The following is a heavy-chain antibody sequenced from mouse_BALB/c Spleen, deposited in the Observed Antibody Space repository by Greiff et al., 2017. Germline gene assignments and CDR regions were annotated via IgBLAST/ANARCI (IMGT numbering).Heavy chain of an antibody. D-gene: IGHD2-3*01. V-gene: IGHV1-20*02. CDR1: GYSFTGYF. CDR3: ARRDDGYFFAY. Sequence: EVQLVESGPELVKPGASVKISCKASGYSFTGYFMNWVMQSHGKSLEWIGRINPYNGDTFYNQKFKGKATLTVDKSSSTAHMELRSLASEDSAVYYCARRDDGYFFAYWGQGTLVTVSA. CDR2: INPYNGDT. J-gene: IGHJ3*01.